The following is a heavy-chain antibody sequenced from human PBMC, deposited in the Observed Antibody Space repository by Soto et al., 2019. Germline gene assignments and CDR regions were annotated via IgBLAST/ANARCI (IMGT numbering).Heavy chain of an antibody. D-gene: IGHD3-9*01. CDR2: INKDGSER. Sequence: PGGSLRLSCVASGFTFDDYWMNWVRQAPGKGLEWVAIINKDGSERYYVDSVKGRFTISRDNSKDSLFLQMESLGAEDTALYYCVRDYETDFLTGRRYYNWFGPWGQGTLVTVSS. V-gene: IGHV3-7*01. CDR1: GFTFDDYW. CDR3: VRDYETDFLTGRRYYNWFGP. J-gene: IGHJ5*02.